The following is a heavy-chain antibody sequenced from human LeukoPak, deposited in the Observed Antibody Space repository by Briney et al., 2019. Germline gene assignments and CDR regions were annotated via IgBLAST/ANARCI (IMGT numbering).Heavy chain of an antibody. CDR2: INPTGTTT. V-gene: IGHV1-46*01. Sequence: AASVKVSCKASGYTFTSYGISWVRQAPGQGLEWMGLINPTGTTTLYAQKFQGRITLTRDMSATTDYMELSSLTSEDTAVYYCARDNSVGGIAWWFDPWGQGTLVTVSS. CDR1: GYTFTSYG. J-gene: IGHJ5*02. D-gene: IGHD1-26*01. CDR3: ARDNSVGGIAWWFDP.